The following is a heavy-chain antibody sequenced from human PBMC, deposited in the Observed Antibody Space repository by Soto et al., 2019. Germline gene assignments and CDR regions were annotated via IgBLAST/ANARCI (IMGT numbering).Heavy chain of an antibody. CDR1: GAPITWGDYS. V-gene: IGHV4-30-2*01. J-gene: IGHJ5*02. D-gene: IGHD2-2*01. CDR3: ARGRVVVPAAVMFNCLDP. Sequence: TLSLPCAICGAPITWGDYSWNWIRQPPGKGLEWIGYIFHGGSTYYNPSLRSRVTISVDRSRTQFSLKMSSVTAADTAVYYCARGRVVVPAAVMFNCLDPWGQGALVTVSS. CDR2: IFHGGST.